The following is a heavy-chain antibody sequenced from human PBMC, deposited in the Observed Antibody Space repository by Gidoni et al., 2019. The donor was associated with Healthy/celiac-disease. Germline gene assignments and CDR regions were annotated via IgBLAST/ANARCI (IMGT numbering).Heavy chain of an antibody. J-gene: IGHJ4*02. CDR3: ARDPILGIDY. V-gene: IGHV3-7*03. D-gene: IGHD7-27*01. CDR1: GFTCSSYW. Sequence: EVQLVESGGGVVKPGGSVRLSCAAAGFTCSSYWMSWVRQAPGKGLAWVANIKQDGSEKYYVDSVKGRFTISRDNAKNSLYLQMNSLRAEDTAVYYCARDPILGIDYWGQGTLVTVSS. CDR2: IKQDGSEK.